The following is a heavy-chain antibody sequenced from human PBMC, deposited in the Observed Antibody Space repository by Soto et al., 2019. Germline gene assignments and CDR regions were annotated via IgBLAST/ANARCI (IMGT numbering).Heavy chain of an antibody. J-gene: IGHJ4*02. CDR1: GGSISSYY. Sequence: PSETRSLTCTVSGGSISSYYWSWIRQPPGKGLEWIGYIYYSGSTNYNPSLKSRVTISVDTSENQFSLTLTSVTAADTAVYYCAIEAEGVTSGCFDFWARGTLVPVSS. D-gene: IGHD3-10*01. CDR2: IYYSGST. CDR3: AIEAEGVTSGCFDF. V-gene: IGHV4-59*01.